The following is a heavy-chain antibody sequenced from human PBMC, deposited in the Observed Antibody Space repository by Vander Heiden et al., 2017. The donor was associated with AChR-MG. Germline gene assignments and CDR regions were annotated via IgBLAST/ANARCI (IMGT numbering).Heavy chain of an antibody. J-gene: IGHJ3*02. Sequence: EVQLVESGGGLVQPGGSLRLSCAASGFTFSSYSMNWVRQAPGKGLEWVSYISSSSSTIYYADSVKGRFTISRDNAKNSLYLQMNSLRDEDTAVYYCARRLGYCSGGSCYSRGDDAFDIWGQGTMVTVSS. V-gene: IGHV3-48*02. CDR3: ARRLGYCSGGSCYSRGDDAFDI. D-gene: IGHD2-15*01. CDR2: ISSSSSTI. CDR1: GFTFSSYS.